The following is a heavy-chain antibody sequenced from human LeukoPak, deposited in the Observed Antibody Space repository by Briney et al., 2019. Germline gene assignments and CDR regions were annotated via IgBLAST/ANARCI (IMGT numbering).Heavy chain of an antibody. Sequence: ASVKVSCKASGGTFSSYAISWVRQAPGQGLEWMGGIIPIFGTANYAQKFQGRVTITADESTSTAYMELSSLRSEDTAVYYCARGLAAAGIGNWFDPWGQGTLVTVSS. V-gene: IGHV1-69*13. CDR2: IIPIFGTA. D-gene: IGHD6-13*01. CDR3: ARGLAAAGIGNWFDP. J-gene: IGHJ5*02. CDR1: GGTFSSYA.